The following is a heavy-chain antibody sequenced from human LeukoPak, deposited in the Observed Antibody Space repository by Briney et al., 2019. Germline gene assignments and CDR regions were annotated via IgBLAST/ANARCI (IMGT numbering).Heavy chain of an antibody. J-gene: IGHJ4*02. CDR2: MNPNSGNT. CDR3: ARVVEGQLSSWFDY. Sequence: GASVKVSCKASGYTFTSYDINWVRQATGQGLEWMGWMNPNSGNTGYAQKLQGRVTMTTDTSTSTAYMELRSLRSDDTAVYYCARVVEGQLSSWFDYWGQGTLVTVSS. D-gene: IGHD6-13*01. CDR1: GYTFTSYD. V-gene: IGHV1-8*01.